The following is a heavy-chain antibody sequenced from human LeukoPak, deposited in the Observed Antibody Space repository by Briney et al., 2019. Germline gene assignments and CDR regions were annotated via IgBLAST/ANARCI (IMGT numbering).Heavy chain of an antibody. CDR1: GFAFTSYW. J-gene: IGHJ4*02. Sequence: GGSLRLSCAASGFAFTSYWMTWVRQAPGKGLECVATIKADGSEKYYVDSVKGRFAVSRDNAKNSLYLQMNSLRVEDTAVYYCARVDGGALHWGQGTLVTVSS. CDR3: ARVDGGALH. V-gene: IGHV3-7*03. CDR2: IKADGSEK. D-gene: IGHD2-15*01.